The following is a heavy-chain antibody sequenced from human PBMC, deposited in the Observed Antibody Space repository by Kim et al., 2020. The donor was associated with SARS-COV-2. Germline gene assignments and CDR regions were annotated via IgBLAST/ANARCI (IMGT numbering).Heavy chain of an antibody. CDR1: GFSLSTRGMC. CDR3: ARIRWDCSSTSCQAAYFDY. Sequence: SGPTLVNPTQTLILTCTFSGFSLSTRGMCVSWIRQPPGKALEWLARIDWDDDKYYSTSLRTRLTISKDTSKNQVVLTMTNMDPVDTATYYCARIRWDCSSTSCQAAYFDYWGQGTLVTVSS. CDR2: IDWDDDK. D-gene: IGHD2-2*01. J-gene: IGHJ4*02. V-gene: IGHV2-70*11.